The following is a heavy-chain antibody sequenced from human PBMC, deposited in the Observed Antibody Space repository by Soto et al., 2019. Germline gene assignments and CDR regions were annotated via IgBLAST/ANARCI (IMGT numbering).Heavy chain of an antibody. J-gene: IGHJ4*02. D-gene: IGHD5-12*01. CDR3: ARRDSCYDLWARIDY. Sequence: QVQLQQWGAGLLKPSETLSLTCAVYGGSFSGYYWSWIRQPPGKGLEWIGEINHSGSTNYNPSLKSRVTISVDTSKNQFSLKLSSVTAADTAVYYCARRDSCYDLWARIDYWGQGTLVTVSS. V-gene: IGHV4-34*01. CDR2: INHSGST. CDR1: GGSFSGYY.